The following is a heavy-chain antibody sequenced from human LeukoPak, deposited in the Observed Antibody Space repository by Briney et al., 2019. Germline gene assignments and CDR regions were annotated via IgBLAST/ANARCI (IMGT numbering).Heavy chain of an antibody. V-gene: IGHV4-39*07. CDR3: ARDQDFWSGYYNENWFDP. D-gene: IGHD3-3*01. Sequence: SETLSLTCTVSGGSISSSSYYWGWIRQPPGKGLEWIGSIYYSGSTYYNPSLKSRVTISVDTSKNQFSLKLSSVTAADTAVYYLARDQDFWSGYYNENWFDPWGQGTLVTVSS. CDR1: GGSISSSSYY. CDR2: IYYSGST. J-gene: IGHJ5*02.